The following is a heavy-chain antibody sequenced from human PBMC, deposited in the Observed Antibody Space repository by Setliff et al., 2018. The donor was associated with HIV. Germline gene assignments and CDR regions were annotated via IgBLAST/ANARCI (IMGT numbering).Heavy chain of an antibody. CDR1: GGSISSTNYY. V-gene: IGHV4-61*05. D-gene: IGHD3-3*01. CDR2: IYYSGST. CDR3: ARGPDFWSGYSYFDY. J-gene: IGHJ4*02. Sequence: PSETLSLTCTVSGGSISSTNYYWAWVRQPPGKGLEWIGYIYYSGSTYYNPSLKSRVTISVDTSTNQFSLKLSSVTAADTAVYYCARGPDFWSGYSYFDYWGQGTLVTVSS.